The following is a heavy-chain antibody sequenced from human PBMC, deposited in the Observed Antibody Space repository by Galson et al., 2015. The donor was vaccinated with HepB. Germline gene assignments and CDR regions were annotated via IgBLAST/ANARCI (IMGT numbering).Heavy chain of an antibody. V-gene: IGHV3-30*03. J-gene: IGHJ4*02. D-gene: IGHD6-19*01. CDR2: ISYDGLDQ. Sequence: SLTLSCAVSGSTFRSHSLPWVRQAPCERLKWVADISYDGLDQYSADSVKGRFPISRDNAKNTLYLQMSSLTTADTAVYYCARAEVPFSSGWDYYDHWGQGTRVTVSS. CDR3: ARAEVPFSSGWDYYDH. CDR1: GSTFRSHS.